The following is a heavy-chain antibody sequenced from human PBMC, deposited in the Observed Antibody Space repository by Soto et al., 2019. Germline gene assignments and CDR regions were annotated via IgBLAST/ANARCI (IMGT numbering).Heavy chain of an antibody. CDR3: ARPNMWYGKILQ. CDR1: GASISGNY. D-gene: IGHD2-15*01. V-gene: IGHV4-59*01. CDR2: MFYSGTT. J-gene: IGHJ1*01. Sequence: QVQLQESGPGLVKPSETLSLTCTVAGASISGNYWTWVRQPPGKGLEWIGNMFYSGTTNYNPSLRSRVTMSLDTSVNQFSLRLSSVTAADTAVYYCARPNMWYGKILQWGRGTLVTVSS.